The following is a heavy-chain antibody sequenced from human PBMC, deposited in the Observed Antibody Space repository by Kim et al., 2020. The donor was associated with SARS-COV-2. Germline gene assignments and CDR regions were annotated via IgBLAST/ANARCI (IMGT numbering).Heavy chain of an antibody. CDR3: ARDGRYYFDSGGYRYFDL. CDR2: INYSGST. CDR1: DGSISNYY. Sequence: SETLSLTCTVSDGSISNYYWSWVRQSPGKGLEWIGHINYSGSTNYNYSLKSRVTISVDTSENHFSLKLRSVTAADTAVYYCARDGRYYFDSGGYRYFDLWGRGTLVTVSS. J-gene: IGHJ2*01. V-gene: IGHV4-59*13. D-gene: IGHD3-22*01.